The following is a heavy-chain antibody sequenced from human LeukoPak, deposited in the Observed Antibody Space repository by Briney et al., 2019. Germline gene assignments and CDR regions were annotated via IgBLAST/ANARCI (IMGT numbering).Heavy chain of an antibody. D-gene: IGHD2-15*01. CDR3: TSQWCSGGSCYSFSY. Sequence: GGSLRLSCAASGFTFSNAWMSWVRQAPGKGLEWVGRIKSKTDGGTTDYAAPVKGSFTISRDDSKNTLYLQMNSLKTEDTAVYYCTSQWCSGGSCYSFSYWGQGTLVTVSS. V-gene: IGHV3-15*01. CDR1: GFTFSNAW. J-gene: IGHJ4*02. CDR2: IKSKTDGGTT.